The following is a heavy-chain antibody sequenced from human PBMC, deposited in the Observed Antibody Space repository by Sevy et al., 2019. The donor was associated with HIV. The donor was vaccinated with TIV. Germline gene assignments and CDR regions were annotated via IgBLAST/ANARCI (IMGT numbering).Heavy chain of an antibody. CDR1: GFIFRNHG. CDR2: TRYDGSNT. J-gene: IGHJ4*02. CDR3: ARDGLPAPAKFDY. Sequence: GESLKISCAASGFIFRNHGMHWVRQAPGKGLEWVAFTRYDGSNTYYADSVKGRLTISRDNSKNSLYLQMNSLRPEDTAVYFCARDGLPAPAKFDYWGQGTQVTVSS. V-gene: IGHV3-30*02. D-gene: IGHD6-13*01.